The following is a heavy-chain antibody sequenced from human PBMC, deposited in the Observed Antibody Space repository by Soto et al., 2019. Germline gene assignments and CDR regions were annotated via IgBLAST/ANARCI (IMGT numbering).Heavy chain of an antibody. Sequence: PSETLSLTCTVSYASINNYHWTWIRQPPGKGLEWIGYIFYSGSTNYNPSLKSRVTISVDTSKNQFSLKLSSVTAADTAVYYCARQGPYGMDVWGQGTTVTVSS. CDR2: IFYSGST. CDR3: ARQGPYGMDV. CDR1: YASINNYH. J-gene: IGHJ6*02. V-gene: IGHV4-59*08.